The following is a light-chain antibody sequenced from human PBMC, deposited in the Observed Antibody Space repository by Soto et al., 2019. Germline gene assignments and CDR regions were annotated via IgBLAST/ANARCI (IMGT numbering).Light chain of an antibody. CDR1: HSDIGNYNY. J-gene: IGLJ1*01. CDR3: NSYREDHPRFYV. CDR2: DVG. Sequence: SLLTQPASVSVSTGQSITISCPGTHSDIGNYNYVTWYQHLPGKAPKLMIYDVGSRPSGVSSRFSGSKSGNTASLAISGLQAEDEADYYCNSYREDHPRFYVFGTGTKVTVL. V-gene: IGLV2-14*03.